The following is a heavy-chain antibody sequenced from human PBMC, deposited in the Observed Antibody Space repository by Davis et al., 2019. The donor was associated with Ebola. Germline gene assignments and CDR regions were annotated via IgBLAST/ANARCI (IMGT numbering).Heavy chain of an antibody. CDR1: GYTFTSYY. CDR2: VNPSGGST. J-gene: IGHJ4*02. D-gene: IGHD3-10*01. Sequence: AASVKVSCKAFGYTFTSYYIHWVRQAPGQGLEWMGIVNPSGGSTTYAQKFQGRVTMTRDTSTNTVYMELSSLRSEDTAVYYCASGTYYGSGSYIDYWGQGTLVTVSS. CDR3: ASGTYYGSGSYIDY. V-gene: IGHV1-46*01.